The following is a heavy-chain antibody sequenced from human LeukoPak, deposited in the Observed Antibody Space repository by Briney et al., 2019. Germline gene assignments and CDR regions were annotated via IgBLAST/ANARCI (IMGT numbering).Heavy chain of an antibody. CDR1: GYTFTSYG. D-gene: IGHD3-22*01. CDR3: ARARPHYYDSSGYQRYFQH. CDR2: ISAYNGNT. Sequence: VASVKVSCKASGYTFTSYGISWVRQAPGQGLEWMGWISAYNGNTNYAQKLQGRVTMTTDTSTSTAYMELRSLRSDDTAVYYCARARPHYYDSSGYQRYFQHWGQGTLVTVSS. V-gene: IGHV1-18*01. J-gene: IGHJ1*01.